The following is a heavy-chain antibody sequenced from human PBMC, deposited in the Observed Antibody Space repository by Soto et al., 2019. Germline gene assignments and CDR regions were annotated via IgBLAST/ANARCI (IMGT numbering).Heavy chain of an antibody. D-gene: IGHD3-3*01. J-gene: IGHJ4*02. V-gene: IGHV1-8*01. CDR2: MNPNSGNT. CDR3: ARGLTAATLTYYDFWSGYDADRYYFDY. Sequence: ASVKVSCKASGYTFTSYDINWVRQATGQGLEWMGWMNPNSGNTGYAQKFQGRVTMTRNTSISTAYMELSSLRSEDTAVYYCARGLTAATLTYYDFWSGYDADRYYFDYWGQGTLVTVSS. CDR1: GYTFTSYD.